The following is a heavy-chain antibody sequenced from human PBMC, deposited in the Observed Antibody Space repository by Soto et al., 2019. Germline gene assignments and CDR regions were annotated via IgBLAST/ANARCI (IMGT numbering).Heavy chain of an antibody. Sequence: QVQLVESGGGVVQPGRSLRLSCGGSGFSFSRVAIHWVRQAPGKGLEWVAVITYDGSNQYYADSLKGRLAVSRDNSKRTVYLQMNSLRSEDTAVYYCARLFGGYNENHDDEFDIWGRGTMVPVSS. D-gene: IGHD3-10*02. J-gene: IGHJ3*02. CDR3: ARLFGGYNENHDDEFDI. V-gene: IGHV3-30*09. CDR2: ITYDGSNQ. CDR1: GFSFSRVA.